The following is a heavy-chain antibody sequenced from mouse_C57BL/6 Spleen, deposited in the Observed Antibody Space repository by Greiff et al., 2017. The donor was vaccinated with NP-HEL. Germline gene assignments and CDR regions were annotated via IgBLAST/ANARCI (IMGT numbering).Heavy chain of an antibody. V-gene: IGHV1-61*01. D-gene: IGHD1-1*01. CDR1: GYTFTSYW. Sequence: QVQLKQSGAELVRPGSSVKLSCKASGYTFTSYWMAWVKQRPGQGLEWIGNIYPSDSETHYNQKFKDKATLTVDKSSSTAYMQLSSLTSEDSAVYYCAREDYGNPFDYWGQGTTLTVSS. CDR2: IYPSDSET. CDR3: AREDYGNPFDY. J-gene: IGHJ2*01.